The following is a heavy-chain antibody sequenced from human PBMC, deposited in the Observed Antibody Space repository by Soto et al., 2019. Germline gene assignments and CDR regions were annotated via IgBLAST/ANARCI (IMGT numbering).Heavy chain of an antibody. J-gene: IGHJ4*02. Sequence: AESLKISCKGSGYSFTSYWIGWVRQMPGKGLEWMGIIYPGDSDTRYSPSFQGQVTISAGKSISTAYLQWSSLKASDTAMYYCASAYCTNGVCYHFDYWGQGTLVTLS. V-gene: IGHV5-51*01. CDR1: GYSFTSYW. D-gene: IGHD2-8*01. CDR2: IYPGDSDT. CDR3: ASAYCTNGVCYHFDY.